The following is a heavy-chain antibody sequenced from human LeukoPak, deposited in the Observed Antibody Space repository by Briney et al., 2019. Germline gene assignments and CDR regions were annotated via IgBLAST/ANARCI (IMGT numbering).Heavy chain of an antibody. CDR1: GGSFSGYY. J-gene: IGHJ4*02. CDR2: INHSGST. D-gene: IGHD6-6*01. Sequence: SETLSLTCAVYGGSFSGYYWSWIRQPPGKGLEWIGEINHSGSTNYNPSLKGRVTISVDTSKNQFSLKLSPVTAADTAVCYCARGPSIAARPRFDYWGQGTLVTVSS. V-gene: IGHV4-34*01. CDR3: ARGPSIAARPRFDY.